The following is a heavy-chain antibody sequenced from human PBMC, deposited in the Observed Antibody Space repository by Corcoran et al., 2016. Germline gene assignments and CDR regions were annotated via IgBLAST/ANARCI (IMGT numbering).Heavy chain of an antibody. CDR1: GYTFTSNG. Sequence: QVQMVQSGAEVKKPGASVRVSCKASGYTFTSNGISWVRQAPGQGLEWMGWISAYNGNTNYAQKLQGRVTMTKDTSTSTAYMELRSLRSDDTAVYSGARARSSSWYYYYYGMDVWGQGTTVTVSS. CDR3: ARARSSSWYYYYYGMDV. V-gene: IGHV1-18*01. J-gene: IGHJ6*02. D-gene: IGHD6-13*01. CDR2: ISAYNGNT.